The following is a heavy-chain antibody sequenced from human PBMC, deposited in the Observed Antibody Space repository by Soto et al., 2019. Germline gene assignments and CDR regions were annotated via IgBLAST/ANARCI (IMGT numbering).Heavy chain of an antibody. D-gene: IGHD3-10*01. V-gene: IGHV1-46*01. CDR2: VDPRDGST. CDR3: ARVRSSGGEFDY. J-gene: IGHJ4*02. CDR1: GYIFTTYS. Sequence: QVQLVQSGAEMKRPGASVILSCKASGYIFTTYSIHWVRQTAGQGLEWMAKVDPRDGSTGYAQKFRGRGSLAWEASRGTVYMEVSDLTADDTATYYCARVRSSGGEFDYWGQGTQVTVSS.